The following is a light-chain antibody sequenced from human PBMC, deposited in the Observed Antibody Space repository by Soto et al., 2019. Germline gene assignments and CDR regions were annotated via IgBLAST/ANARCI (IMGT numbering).Light chain of an antibody. CDR3: QQRSNWPLT. Sequence: EIVLTQSPATLSLSPGDRATLSCRASQSVSSYLAWYQQRPGQAPRLLMYDASNRATGIPARFSTSGSVTDFTLTISSLEPEDFALYDCQQRSNWPLTFGGGTKVEI. V-gene: IGKV3-11*01. CDR1: QSVSSY. J-gene: IGKJ4*01. CDR2: DAS.